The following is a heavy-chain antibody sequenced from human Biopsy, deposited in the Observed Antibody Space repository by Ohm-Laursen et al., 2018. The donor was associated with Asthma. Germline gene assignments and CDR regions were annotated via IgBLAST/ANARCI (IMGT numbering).Heavy chain of an antibody. CDR3: ARVASYGDLYFGIDV. D-gene: IGHD4-17*01. CDR2: VFWSGTT. Sequence: SETLSLTCTVGGAYIGSRDHHWSSIRQSPGTGLEWLGFVFWSGTTHYNRSLERRLSISIDTTRNEFSMTLRSVTAADTAVYFCARVASYGDLYFGIDVWGPGTTASVS. V-gene: IGHV4-30-4*01. CDR1: GAYIGSRDHH. J-gene: IGHJ6*02.